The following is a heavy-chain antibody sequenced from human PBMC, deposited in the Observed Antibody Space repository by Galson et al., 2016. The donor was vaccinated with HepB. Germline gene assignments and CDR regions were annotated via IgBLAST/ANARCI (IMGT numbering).Heavy chain of an antibody. V-gene: IGHV3-21*06. CDR3: ARDMAGYSYGFGFDY. CDR2: ISSSSTYI. J-gene: IGHJ4*02. Sequence: SLRLSCAASGFTFSSFHMNWVRQATGRGLEWVSSISSSSTYIEYADSVKGRFTISRDNAKNSLYLQMNRLRAEDTAVYFCARDMAGYSYGFGFDYWGQGTLVTVSS. D-gene: IGHD5-18*01. CDR1: GFTFSSFH.